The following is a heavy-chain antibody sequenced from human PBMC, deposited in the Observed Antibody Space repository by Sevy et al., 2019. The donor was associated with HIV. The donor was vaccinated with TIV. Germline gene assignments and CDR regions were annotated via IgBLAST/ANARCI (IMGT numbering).Heavy chain of an antibody. Sequence: SETLSLTCTVSSGSISSYYWSWIRQPAGKTLEWIGRIYTSGTTNFNPSLKSRVTMSVDTSKNQFSLNLSAVTAADTAVYYCARGGRDYSDISGYDYPFDYWGQGTLVTVSS. CDR2: IYTSGTT. D-gene: IGHD3-22*01. CDR3: ARGGRDYSDISGYDYPFDY. J-gene: IGHJ4*02. V-gene: IGHV4-4*07. CDR1: SGSISSYY.